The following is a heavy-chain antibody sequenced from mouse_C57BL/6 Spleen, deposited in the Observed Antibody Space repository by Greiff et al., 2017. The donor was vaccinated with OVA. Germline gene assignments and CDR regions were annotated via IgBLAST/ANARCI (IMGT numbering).Heavy chain of an antibody. CDR2: IRNKANGYTT. CDR3: AMELLRSWFAY. Sequence: EVQRVESGGGLVQPGGSLSLSCAASGFTFTDYYMSWVRQPPGQALEWLGFIRNKANGYTTEYSASVKGRFTIYTDNSQRIHYLQIDALRAEDCATYYCAMELLRSWFAYWGQGTLVTVSA. V-gene: IGHV7-3*01. D-gene: IGHD1-1*01. CDR1: GFTFTDYY. J-gene: IGHJ3*01.